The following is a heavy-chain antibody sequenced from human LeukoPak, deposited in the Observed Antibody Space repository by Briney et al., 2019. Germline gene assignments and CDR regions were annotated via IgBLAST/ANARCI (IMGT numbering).Heavy chain of an antibody. CDR2: MNPKSGNT. CDR1: GYIFTNYD. CDR3: ARDPIPGGGYFDY. Sequence: ASVKVSCKASGYIFTNYDINWVRQASGQGLEWMGWMNPKSGNTGYAQKLQGRVTMTTDTSTSTAYMELRSLRSDDTAVYYCARDPIPGGGYFDYWGQGTLVTVSS. V-gene: IGHV1-8*01. J-gene: IGHJ4*02. D-gene: IGHD1-14*01.